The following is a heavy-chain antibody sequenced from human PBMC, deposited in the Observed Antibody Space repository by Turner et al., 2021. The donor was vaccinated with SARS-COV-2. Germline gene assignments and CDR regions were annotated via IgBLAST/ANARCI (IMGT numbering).Heavy chain of an antibody. D-gene: IGHD3-3*01. Sequence: EAQLLESGGGLVQPGGSLRLSCADSGLTSSSYAMTWVRQAPGRGLEWVSSISGSGGTTYYADSVEGRFTISRDRSKNTLYLQMHSLRAEDTALYYCALSPLLSDFWSGNAPYDFEHWGQGTLVTVSS. J-gene: IGHJ4*02. CDR3: ALSPLLSDFWSGNAPYDFEH. CDR2: ISGSGGTT. CDR1: GLTSSSYA. V-gene: IGHV3-23*01.